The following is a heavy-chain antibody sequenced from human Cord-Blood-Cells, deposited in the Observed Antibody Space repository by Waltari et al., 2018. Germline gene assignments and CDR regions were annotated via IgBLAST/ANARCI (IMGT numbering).Heavy chain of an antibody. CDR3: ARGNNVGDYYYYYGMDV. CDR1: GGSISSYY. Sequence: QVQLQESGPGLVKPSETLSLTCTVSGGSISSYYWSWIRQPPGKGLEWIGYIYYSGSTNYNPSHKSRVTISVDTSKNQFSLKLSSVTAADTAVYYCARGNNVGDYYYYYGMDVWGQGTTVTVSS. J-gene: IGHJ6*02. V-gene: IGHV4-59*01. D-gene: IGHD4-17*01. CDR2: IYYSGST.